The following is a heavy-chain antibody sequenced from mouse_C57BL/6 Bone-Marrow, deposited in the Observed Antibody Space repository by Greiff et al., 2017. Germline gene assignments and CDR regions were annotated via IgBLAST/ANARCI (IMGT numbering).Heavy chain of an antibody. CDR2: IYPGSGNT. CDR1: GYTFTDYY. J-gene: IGHJ2*01. CDR3: ARAWDGGY. D-gene: IGHD4-1*01. V-gene: IGHV1-76*01. Sequence: QVQLQQSGAELVRPGASVKLSCKASGYTFTDYYINWVKQRPGQGLEWIARIYPGSGNTYYNEKFKGKATLTAEKSSSTAYMQLSSLPSEDSAGYFCARAWDGGYWGQGTTLTVSS.